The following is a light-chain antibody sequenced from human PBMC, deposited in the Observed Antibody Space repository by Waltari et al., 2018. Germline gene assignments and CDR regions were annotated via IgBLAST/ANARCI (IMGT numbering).Light chain of an antibody. Sequence: SSELTQDPAVSVALGQTVRITCQGDILRVYYPNWCQQKPGQAPLLVSYGKNNRPSGIPDRFSASTSRNTASLTITGAQAEDEAHYYCSSRDSSGDVVFGGGTKLTVL. CDR1: ILRVYY. J-gene: IGLJ2*01. CDR3: SSRDSSGDVV. V-gene: IGLV3-19*01. CDR2: GKN.